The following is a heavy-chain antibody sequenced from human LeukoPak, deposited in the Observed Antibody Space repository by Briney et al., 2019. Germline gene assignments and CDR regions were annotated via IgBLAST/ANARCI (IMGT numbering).Heavy chain of an antibody. J-gene: IGHJ4*02. CDR2: INPNSGGT. Sequence: GASVKVSCKASGYTFTGYYMHWVRQAPGQGLEWMGWINPNSGGTNYAQKFQGRVTMTRDTSISTAYMELSRLRSDDTAVYYCARGRKYTSGYRVTELGSGYSDYWGQGTPVTVSS. CDR1: GYTFTGYY. V-gene: IGHV1-2*02. CDR3: ARGRKYTSGYRVTELGSGYSDY. D-gene: IGHD5-18*01.